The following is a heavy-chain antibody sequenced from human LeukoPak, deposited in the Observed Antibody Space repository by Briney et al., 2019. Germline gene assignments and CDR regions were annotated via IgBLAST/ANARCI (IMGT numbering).Heavy chain of an antibody. CDR3: ARSPYSGFDY. CDR1: GFTASSNY. J-gene: IGHJ4*02. CDR2: IYSGGST. V-gene: IGHV3-53*05. D-gene: IGHD1-26*01. Sequence: GGSLRLSCAASGFTASSNYMSWVRQAPGKGLEWVSVIYSGGSTYYADSVKGRFTISRDNSKNSLYLQMNSLRAEDTALYYCARSPYSGFDYWGQGTLVTVSS.